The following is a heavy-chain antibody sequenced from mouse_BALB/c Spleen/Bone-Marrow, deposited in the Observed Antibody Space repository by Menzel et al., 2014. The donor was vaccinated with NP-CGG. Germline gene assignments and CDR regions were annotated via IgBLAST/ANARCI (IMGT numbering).Heavy chain of an antibody. D-gene: IGHD2-3*01. V-gene: IGHV14-3*02. J-gene: IGHJ3*01. Sequence: VQLQQPGAAFVKPGASVKLSCTASGFNIKDTYMHWVKRRPEQGLEWIGRIDPANDNTKYDPKIQGKATITAVTSSNTPYLQLSSLTAEDTAVYYFVRADGYYAWFAYGGQGTLVTVAA. CDR3: VRADGYYAWFAY. CDR1: GFNIKDTY. CDR2: IDPANDNT.